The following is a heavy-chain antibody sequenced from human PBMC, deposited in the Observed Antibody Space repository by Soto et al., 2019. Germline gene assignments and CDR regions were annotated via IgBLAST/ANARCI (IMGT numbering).Heavy chain of an antibody. CDR2: INHSGST. D-gene: IGHD4-17*01. J-gene: IGHJ6*03. Sequence: ETLSLTCAVYGGSFSGYYWSWIRQPPGKGLEWIGEINHSGSTNYNPSLKSRVTISVDTSKNQFSLKLSSVTAADTAVYYCARDNYGDYDLYYYYYMDVWGKGTTVTVSS. V-gene: IGHV4-34*01. CDR1: GGSFSGYY. CDR3: ARDNYGDYDLYYYYYMDV.